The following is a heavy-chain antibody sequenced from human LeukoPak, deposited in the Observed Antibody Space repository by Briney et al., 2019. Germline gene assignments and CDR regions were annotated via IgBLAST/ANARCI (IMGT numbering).Heavy chain of an antibody. CDR3: AKDRGLGSIAARPDVYSDY. V-gene: IGHV3-23*01. J-gene: IGHJ4*02. Sequence: GGSLRLSCAASGFTFSSYAMSWVRQAPGKGLEWVSAISGSGGSTYCADSVKGRFTISRDNSKNTLYLQMNSLRAEDTAVYYCAKDRGLGSIAARPDVYSDYWGQGTLVTVSS. CDR1: GFTFSSYA. D-gene: IGHD6-6*01. CDR2: ISGSGGST.